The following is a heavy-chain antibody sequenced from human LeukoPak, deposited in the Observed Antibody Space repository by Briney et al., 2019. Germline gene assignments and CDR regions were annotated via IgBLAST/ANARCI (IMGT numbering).Heavy chain of an antibody. CDR3: ARRRWGYSGSLLFDY. CDR2: INHSGST. D-gene: IGHD1-26*01. Sequence: KPSETLSLTCTVSGGSISSYYWSWIRQPPGKGLEWIGEINHSGSTNYNPSLKSRVTISVDTSKNQFSLKLSSVTAADTAVYYCARRRWGYSGSLLFDYWGQGTLVTVSS. V-gene: IGHV4-34*01. CDR1: GGSISSYY. J-gene: IGHJ4*02.